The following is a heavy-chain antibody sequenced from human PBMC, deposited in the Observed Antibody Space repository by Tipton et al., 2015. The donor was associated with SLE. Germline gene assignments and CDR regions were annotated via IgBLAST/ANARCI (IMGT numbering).Heavy chain of an antibody. D-gene: IGHD6-19*01. V-gene: IGHV5-51*03. CDR1: GYSFLNFY. J-gene: IGHJ4*02. Sequence: VQLVQSGAEVKKPGESLKISCKASGYSFLNFYIGWVRQVPGKGLEWMGIIFPSDSDTRYSPSFQGQVTISADKSIDSVYLQWSSLKTSDTAIYYCARVGGAGWYEIDYWGQGTLLTVSS. CDR2: IFPSDSDT. CDR3: ARVGGAGWYEIDY.